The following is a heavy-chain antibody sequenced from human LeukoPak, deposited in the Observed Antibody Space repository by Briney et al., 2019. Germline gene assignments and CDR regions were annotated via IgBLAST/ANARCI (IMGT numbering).Heavy chain of an antibody. J-gene: IGHJ6*02. CDR3: AREARLAAAGRDFFYYGMDV. CDR2: IRNKANSYTT. Sequence: QPGGSLRLSCAASGFTFSDHYMDLVRQAPGKGLEWVGRIRNKANSYTTEYAAYVKGRFTISRDDSKNSLYLQMNSLKTEDTAVYYCAREARLAAAGRDFFYYGMDVWGQGTTVTVSS. V-gene: IGHV3-72*01. D-gene: IGHD6-13*01. CDR1: GFTFSDHY.